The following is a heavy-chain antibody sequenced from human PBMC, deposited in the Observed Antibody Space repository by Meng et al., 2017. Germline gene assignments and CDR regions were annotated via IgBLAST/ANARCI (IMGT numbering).Heavy chain of an antibody. CDR1: GYTFTSYA. J-gene: IGHJ6*02. CDR2: INAGNGNT. CDR3: ARSRGSWYFMGYYYYGMDV. D-gene: IGHD6-13*01. V-gene: IGHV1-3*01. Sequence: ASVKVSCKASGYTFTSYAMHWVRQAPGQRLEWMGWINAGNGNTKYSQKFQGRVTITRDTSASTAYMELSSLRSEDTAVYYCARSRGSWYFMGYYYYGMDVWGQGTTVTVSS.